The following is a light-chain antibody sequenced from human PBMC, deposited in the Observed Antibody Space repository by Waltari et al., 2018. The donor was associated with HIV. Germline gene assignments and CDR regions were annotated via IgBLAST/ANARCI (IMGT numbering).Light chain of an antibody. V-gene: IGLV2-14*03. J-gene: IGLJ1*01. CDR1: NNDVGDYNH. CDR2: DVT. CDR3: TAYKYSTRSYV. Sequence: QPASVSGSPGQSITISCIGSNNDVGDYNHVAWYQQHPDKAPKLLIYDVTNRPPGVSNRFSCSKSGNTASLAISGLQAEDEADYFCTAYKYSTRSYVFGTGTKVTVL.